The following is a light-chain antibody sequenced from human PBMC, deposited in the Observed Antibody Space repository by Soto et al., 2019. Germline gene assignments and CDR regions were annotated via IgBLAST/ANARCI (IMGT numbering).Light chain of an antibody. Sequence: DIQMTQSPSSLSASVGDRVTITCRASESISRHLNWYQQKPGNAPKLLIYAASSLQNGVPSRFSCSGSGTDFTLTISNLQPGDFATYYCQESYSTLSITFGQGTRLETK. CDR2: AAS. V-gene: IGKV1-39*01. CDR1: ESISRH. CDR3: QESYSTLSIT. J-gene: IGKJ5*01.